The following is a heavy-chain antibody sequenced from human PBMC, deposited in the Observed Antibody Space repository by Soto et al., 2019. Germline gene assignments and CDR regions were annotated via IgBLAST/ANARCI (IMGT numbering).Heavy chain of an antibody. CDR1: GGSFSGYY. V-gene: IGHV4-34*01. CDR3: ARDLAVAGHGYYYGMDV. Sequence: PSETLSLTCAVYGGSFSGYYWSWIRQPPGKGLEWIGEINHSGSTNYNPSLKSRVTISVDKSKNQFSLKLSSVTAADTAVYYCARDLAVAGHGYYYGMDVWGQGTTVTVSS. D-gene: IGHD6-19*01. J-gene: IGHJ6*02. CDR2: INHSGST.